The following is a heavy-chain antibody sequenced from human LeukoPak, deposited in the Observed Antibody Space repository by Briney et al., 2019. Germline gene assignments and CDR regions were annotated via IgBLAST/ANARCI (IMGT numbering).Heavy chain of an antibody. D-gene: IGHD3-10*01. J-gene: IGHJ5*02. CDR2: ISGSGDSA. Sequence: GRSLRLSCAASGFRFDDYAMHWVRQAPGKGLEWVSTISGSGDSAYYADSVKGRFTISRDNSKNTLYLQMNSLRAEDTAVYYCARAYRFGGDNWFDPWGQGTLVTVSS. V-gene: IGHV3-23*01. CDR1: GFRFDDYA. CDR3: ARAYRFGGDNWFDP.